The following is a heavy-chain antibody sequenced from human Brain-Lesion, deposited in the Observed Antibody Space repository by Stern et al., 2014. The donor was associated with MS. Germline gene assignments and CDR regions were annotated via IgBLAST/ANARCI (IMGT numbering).Heavy chain of an antibody. CDR1: GFTFSRYT. CDR3: ARVETPLADFYYYYGMDV. V-gene: IGHV3-21*01. J-gene: IGHJ6*02. D-gene: IGHD5-18*01. CDR2: INRGSDYI. Sequence: EVQLEESGGGLVKPGGSLRLSCAASGFTFSRYTMNWVRQAPGKGLEWVSSINRGSDYIYYADSVKGRFAISRDNAKNSLYLQMNSLRAEDTALYYCARVETPLADFYYYYGMDVWGQGTTVTVSS.